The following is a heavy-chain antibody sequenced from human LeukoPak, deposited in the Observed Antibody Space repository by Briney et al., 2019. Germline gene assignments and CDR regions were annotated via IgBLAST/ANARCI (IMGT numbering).Heavy chain of an antibody. CDR1: GYSISSGYY. Sequence: TETLSLTCTVSGYSISSGYYWGWIRQPPGKGLEWIGSIYYSGSTYYNPSLKSRVTTSVDTSKNQFSLKLSSVTAADTAVYYCARPYYYDSSGYYTDAFDIWGQGTMVTVSS. CDR3: ARPYYYDSSGYYTDAFDI. J-gene: IGHJ3*02. D-gene: IGHD3-22*01. CDR2: IYYSGST. V-gene: IGHV4-38-2*02.